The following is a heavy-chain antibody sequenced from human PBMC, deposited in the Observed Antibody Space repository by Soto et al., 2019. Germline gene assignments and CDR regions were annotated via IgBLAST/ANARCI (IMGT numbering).Heavy chain of an antibody. D-gene: IGHD2-21*02. CDR1: GGSFSCYY. Sequence: PSETLSLTCAVYGGSFSCYYWSWIRQPPGEGLEWIGEINHSGSTNYNPSLKSRVTISVDTSKNQFSLKLCSVTAADTAVYYCASSAYCGGDCYPWAFDIWGQGTMVTVSS. J-gene: IGHJ3*02. CDR2: INHSGST. V-gene: IGHV4-34*01. CDR3: ASSAYCGGDCYPWAFDI.